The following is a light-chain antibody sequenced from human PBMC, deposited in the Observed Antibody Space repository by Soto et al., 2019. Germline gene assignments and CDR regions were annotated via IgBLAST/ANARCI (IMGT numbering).Light chain of an antibody. V-gene: IGKV3-11*01. Sequence: EMVLRQSPATVSLSAGERATLXXRASPSVTDFLAWYQQKPGQATRLXXYGVFNRATGIPARFSGSGSGTDFTLTISSLEPEDSAIYYCQQRNIWPPVTFGQGTRLEIK. CDR1: PSVTDF. J-gene: IGKJ5*01. CDR2: GVF. CDR3: QQRNIWPPVT.